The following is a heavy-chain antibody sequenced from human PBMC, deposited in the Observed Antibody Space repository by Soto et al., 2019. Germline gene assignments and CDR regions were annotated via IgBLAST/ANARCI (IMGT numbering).Heavy chain of an antibody. V-gene: IGHV4-59*04. J-gene: IGHJ4*02. CDR1: GGSISSYY. CDR3: ARRPNRGSDYWCFEY. D-gene: IGHD1-26*01. Sequence: PSETLSLTCTVSGGSISSYYWSWIRQPPGKGLEWLGYIYYSGSASYNPSLKSRVTMSVDTSKNQFSLKLSSVTAADTAVYYCARRPNRGSDYWCFEYWCQGTRVTV. CDR2: IYYSGSA.